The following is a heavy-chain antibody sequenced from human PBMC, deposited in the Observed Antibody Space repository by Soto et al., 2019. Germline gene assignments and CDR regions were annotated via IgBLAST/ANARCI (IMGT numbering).Heavy chain of an antibody. CDR1: GGSITLYY. J-gene: IGHJ4*02. CDR2: MYSSGST. CDR3: ARSTGYGDSYFDY. D-gene: IGHD4-17*01. Sequence: SETLSLTCTVSGGSITLYYWNWIRRSPGKGLEWIGYMYSSGSTNYRSSLKSRVTISGDTSENQFSLRLRSVTAAHTAVYFSARSTGYGDSYFDYWGQGALVTVSS. V-gene: IGHV4-59*01.